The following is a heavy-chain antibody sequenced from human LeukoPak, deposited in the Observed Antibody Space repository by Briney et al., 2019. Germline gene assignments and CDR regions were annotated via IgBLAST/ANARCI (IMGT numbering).Heavy chain of an antibody. V-gene: IGHV3-23*01. D-gene: IGHD5-24*01. J-gene: IGHJ4*02. CDR3: AKDERGYNRPIDY. CDR2: VSGSGSYT. CDR1: GFTFKEYA. Sequence: PGGSLRLSCAASGFTFKEYAMNWVRQAPGKGLEWVSTVSGSGSYTYYADSVKGRFTISRDNSKNMVYLQMNNLRAEDMAVYYCAKDERGYNRPIDYWGQGILVTVSS.